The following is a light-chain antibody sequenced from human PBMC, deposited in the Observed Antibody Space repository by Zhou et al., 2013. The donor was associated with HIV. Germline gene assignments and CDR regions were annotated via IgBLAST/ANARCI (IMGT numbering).Light chain of an antibody. CDR2: GAS. Sequence: EVVMTQSPATLSVSPGDRATLSCRASQSVSSNLAWYQQKPGQAPRLLIDGASTRATGIPARFSGSGSWTEFTLTISSLQPEDFAIYYCQHYDSWPLTFGQGTKLEI. V-gene: IGKV3-15*01. CDR1: QSVSSN. J-gene: IGKJ2*01. CDR3: QHYDSWPLT.